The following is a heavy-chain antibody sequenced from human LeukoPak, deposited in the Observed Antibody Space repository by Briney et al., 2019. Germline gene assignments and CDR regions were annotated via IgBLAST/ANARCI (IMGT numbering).Heavy chain of an antibody. V-gene: IGHV4-39*07. CDR2: IYYSGST. CDR1: GGSISSSSYY. J-gene: IGHJ4*02. Sequence: PSETLSLTCTVSGGSISSSSYYWGWIRQPPGKGLEWIGSIYYSGSTYYNPSLKSRVTISVDTSKNQFSLKLSSVTAADTAVYYCARASRPSSGYSPIWSIFDYWGQGTLVTVSS. CDR3: ARASRPSSGYSPIWSIFDY. D-gene: IGHD3-22*01.